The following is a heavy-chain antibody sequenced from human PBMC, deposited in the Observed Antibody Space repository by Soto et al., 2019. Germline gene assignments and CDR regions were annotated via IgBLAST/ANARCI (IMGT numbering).Heavy chain of an antibody. CDR1: GYTFTSYG. Sequence: ASVKVSCKASGYTFTSYGISWVRQAPGQGLEWMGWISAYNGNTNYAQKLQGRVTMTTDTSTSTAYMERRSLRSDDTAVYYCASIVVVAAGDDYYYYGMDVWGQGTTVTVSS. D-gene: IGHD2-15*01. J-gene: IGHJ6*02. CDR3: ASIVVVAAGDDYYYYGMDV. V-gene: IGHV1-18*01. CDR2: ISAYNGNT.